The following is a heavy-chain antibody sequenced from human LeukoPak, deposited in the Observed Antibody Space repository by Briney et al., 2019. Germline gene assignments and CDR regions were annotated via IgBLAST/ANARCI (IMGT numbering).Heavy chain of an antibody. Sequence: GGSLRLSCAASGFTFSSYGMHWVRQAPGKGLEWVAVIWYDGSNKYYADSVKGRFTISGDNSKNTLYLQMNSLRAEDTAVYYCAREYYYDSSGYYWPVDYWGQGTLVTVSS. J-gene: IGHJ4*02. V-gene: IGHV3-33*01. CDR3: AREYYYDSSGYYWPVDY. CDR1: GFTFSSYG. CDR2: IWYDGSNK. D-gene: IGHD3-22*01.